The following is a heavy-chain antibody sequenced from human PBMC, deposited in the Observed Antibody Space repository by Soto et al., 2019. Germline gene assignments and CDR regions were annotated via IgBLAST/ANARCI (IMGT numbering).Heavy chain of an antibody. CDR3: ARGSLWFGIYYGMDV. V-gene: IGHV4-34*01. Sequence: PSETLSLTCAVYGGSFSGYYWSWIRQPPGKGLEWIGEINHSGSTNYNPSLKSRVTISVDTSKNQFSLKLSSVTAADTAVYYCARGSLWFGIYYGMDVWGQGTTVTVSS. J-gene: IGHJ6*02. CDR2: INHSGST. CDR1: GGSFSGYY. D-gene: IGHD3-10*01.